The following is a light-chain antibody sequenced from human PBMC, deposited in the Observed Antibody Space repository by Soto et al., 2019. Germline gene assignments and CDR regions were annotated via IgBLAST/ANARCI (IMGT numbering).Light chain of an antibody. CDR2: EVS. CDR1: SSDVGYYNY. V-gene: IGLV2-8*01. J-gene: IGLJ2*01. Sequence: QSVLTQPPSASGSPGQSVTISCTGTSSDVGYYNYVSWYQQHPGKAPKLMIYEVSKRPSGVPDRFSGSKSGNTASLTVSGLQAEDEADYYCSSYAGSDNLMVFGGGTKLTVL. CDR3: SSYAGSDNLMV.